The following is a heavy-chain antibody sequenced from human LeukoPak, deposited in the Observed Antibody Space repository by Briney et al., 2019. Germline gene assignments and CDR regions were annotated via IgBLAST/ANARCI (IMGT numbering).Heavy chain of an antibody. Sequence: PSETLSLTCTVSGGSISSYYWSWIRQPAGKGLEWIGRIYTSGSTNYNPSLKSRITMSVDTSKNQLSLKLSSVTAADTAVYYCASLVRGSPLGLDYWGQGTLVTVSS. CDR1: GGSISSYY. D-gene: IGHD3-10*01. V-gene: IGHV4-4*07. J-gene: IGHJ4*02. CDR3: ASLVRGSPLGLDY. CDR2: IYTSGST.